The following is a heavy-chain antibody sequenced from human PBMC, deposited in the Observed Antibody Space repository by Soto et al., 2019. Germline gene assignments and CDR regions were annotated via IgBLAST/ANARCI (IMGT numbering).Heavy chain of an antibody. CDR1: AGTFSSYA. D-gene: IGHD3-22*01. Sequence: GASVKVSCKASAGTFSSYAISWVRQAPGQGLEWMGGIIPIFGTANYAQKFQGRVTITADESTSTAYMELSSLRSEDTAVYYCARGSRASIGYYHYYGMDVWGQGTTVTVAS. CDR2: IIPIFGTA. V-gene: IGHV1-69*13. CDR3: ARGSRASIGYYHYYGMDV. J-gene: IGHJ6*02.